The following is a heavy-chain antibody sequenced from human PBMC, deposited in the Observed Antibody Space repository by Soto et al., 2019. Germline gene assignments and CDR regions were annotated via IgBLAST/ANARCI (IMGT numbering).Heavy chain of an antibody. V-gene: IGHV4-39*02. J-gene: IGHJ4*02. CDR3: ARRITRPERFDY. Sequence: SDTLSLTCTLSGGSIPRSSYYWGWIRQPPGKGLEWIGNIYYSGNTYYNPSLQSRVTISVDTSKNHFSLKLTSATAADTAVYYCARRITRPERFDYWGQGALVS. CDR2: IYYSGNT. CDR1: GGSIPRSSYY. D-gene: IGHD1-20*01.